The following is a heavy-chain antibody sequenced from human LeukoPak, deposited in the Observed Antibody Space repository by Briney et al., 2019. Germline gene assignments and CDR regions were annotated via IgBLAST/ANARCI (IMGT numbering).Heavy chain of an antibody. J-gene: IGHJ4*02. CDR3: AALDHGHDY. CDR1: GFTFSGSA. CDR2: IRSTANGYAT. V-gene: IGHV3-73*01. Sequence: GGSLRLSCAASGFTFSGSALHWVRQASGKGLEWVGRIRSTANGYATAYAASVKGRFTISRDDSKNTAYLQMDSLKTEDTAVYYCAALDHGHDYWGQGTLVTVSS.